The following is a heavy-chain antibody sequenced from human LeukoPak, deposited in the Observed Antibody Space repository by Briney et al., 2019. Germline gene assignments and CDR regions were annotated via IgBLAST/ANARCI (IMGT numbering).Heavy chain of an antibody. CDR1: GGTFSSYA. CDR3: ARDYESGTNEYFQH. Sequence: SVKVSCKASGGTFSSYAISWVRQAPGQGLEWMGGIIPIFGTANYAQKFQGRVTITADESTSTAYMELSSLRSEDTAVYYCARDYESGTNEYFQHWGQGTLVTVST. D-gene: IGHD3-16*01. CDR2: IIPIFGTA. J-gene: IGHJ1*01. V-gene: IGHV1-69*01.